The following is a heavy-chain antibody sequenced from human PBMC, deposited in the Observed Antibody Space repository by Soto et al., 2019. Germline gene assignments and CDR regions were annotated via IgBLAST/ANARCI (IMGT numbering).Heavy chain of an antibody. CDR2: INWDSGDI. CDR1: GISFDDYA. Sequence: GGSLRLSCVVSGISFDDYAMHWVRQVPGKGLEWVSGINWDSGDIGYADSVKGRFTISRDNAKNSLYLQVNSLKTEDTALYYCAKDTAPGFYDANGHLDYWGQGTPVTVSS. V-gene: IGHV3-9*01. CDR3: AKDTAPGFYDANGHLDY. J-gene: IGHJ4*02. D-gene: IGHD2-8*01.